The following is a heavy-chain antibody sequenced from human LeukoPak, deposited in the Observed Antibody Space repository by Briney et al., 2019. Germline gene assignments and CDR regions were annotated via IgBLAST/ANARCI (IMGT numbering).Heavy chain of an antibody. CDR1: GGTFSSYA. V-gene: IGHV1-69*13. J-gene: IGHJ4*02. D-gene: IGHD6-6*01. Sequence: ASVKVSCKASGGTFSSYAISWVRQAPGQGLEWMGGIIPIFGTANYAQKFQGRVTITADESTSTAYMELSSLRSEDTAVYYCARGVAARPRLLDWGQGTLVTVSS. CDR2: IIPIFGTA. CDR3: ARGVAARPRLLD.